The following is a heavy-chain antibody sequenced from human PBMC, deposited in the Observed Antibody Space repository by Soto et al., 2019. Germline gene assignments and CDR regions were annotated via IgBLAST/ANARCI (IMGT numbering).Heavy chain of an antibody. D-gene: IGHD2-15*01. CDR2: INLNGGST. CDR1: GFTFDEYG. J-gene: IGHJ3*02. Sequence: GGSLGLSCAASGFTFDEYGMSWVRQVPGKGLEWVSAINLNGGSTGYGDSVQGRFTISRDNAKNSVYLQMNGLRAEDTALYHCARVMVVAATYDALDIWGQGTMVTVSS. CDR3: ARVMVVAATYDALDI. V-gene: IGHV3-20*01.